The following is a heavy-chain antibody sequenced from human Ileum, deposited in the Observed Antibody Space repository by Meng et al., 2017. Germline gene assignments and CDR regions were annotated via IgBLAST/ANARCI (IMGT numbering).Heavy chain of an antibody. J-gene: IGHJ4*02. CDR3: ATNGFYSIDN. V-gene: IGHV4-4*02. Sequence: AHLEDSGPRLVKPSGTLSLTCTVSGGSNTNKDWWSWLRQPPGKGLECIGEMHHDGRTNYNPSFKSRVIMSIDKSRNQFSLHLSSVTAADTAVYFCATNGFYSIDNWGQGTLVTVSS. CDR1: GGSNTNKDW. D-gene: IGHD2-8*01. CDR2: MHHDGRT.